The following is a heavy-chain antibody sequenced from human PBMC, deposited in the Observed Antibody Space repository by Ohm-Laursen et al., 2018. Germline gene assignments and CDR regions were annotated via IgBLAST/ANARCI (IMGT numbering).Heavy chain of an antibody. Sequence: SDTLSLTCTVSGGSISSSSYYWGWIRQLPGKGLEWIGSIYYSGSTYYNPSLKSRVTISVDTSKNQFSLKLSSVTAADTAVYYCARRRRSSGKMGAFDIWGQGTMVTVSS. CDR2: IYYSGST. J-gene: IGHJ3*02. D-gene: IGHD3-22*01. CDR3: ARRRRSSGKMGAFDI. V-gene: IGHV4-39*01. CDR1: GGSISSSSYY.